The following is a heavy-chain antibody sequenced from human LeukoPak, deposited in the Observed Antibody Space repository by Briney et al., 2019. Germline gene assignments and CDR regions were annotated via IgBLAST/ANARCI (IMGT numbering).Heavy chain of an antibody. CDR2: INPNSGGT. D-gene: IGHD3-22*01. CDR1: GYTFTGYY. CDR3: ARDLSDYYDSSGYLYFDY. J-gene: IGHJ4*02. Sequence: GASVKVSCKASGYTFTGYYMHWVRRAPGQGLEWMGRINPNSGGTNYAQKFQGRVTMTRDTSISTAYMELSRLRSDDTAVYYCARDLSDYYDSSGYLYFDYWGQGTLVTVSS. V-gene: IGHV1-2*06.